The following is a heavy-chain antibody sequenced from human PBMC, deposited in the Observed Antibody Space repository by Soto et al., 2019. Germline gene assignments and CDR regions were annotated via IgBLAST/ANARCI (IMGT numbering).Heavy chain of an antibody. CDR1: GYAFTTYG. J-gene: IGHJ4*02. V-gene: IGHV1-18*01. D-gene: IGHD3-10*01. CDR2: ISAHNGNT. Sequence: QVHLVQSGAEVKKPGASVKVSCKGSGYAFTTYGITLVRQDPGQGLEWMGWISAHNGNTNYAQKLQGRVTVTRDTSTSTAYMELRSLRSDDTAVYYCARGRYGEYWGQGALVTVSS. CDR3: ARGRYGEY.